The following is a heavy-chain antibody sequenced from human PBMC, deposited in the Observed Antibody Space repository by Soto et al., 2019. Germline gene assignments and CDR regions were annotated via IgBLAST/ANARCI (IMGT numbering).Heavy chain of an antibody. CDR2: IRTDGSGT. CDR3: ARAPYSSGWWGFDY. CDR1: GLTFRSYW. D-gene: IGHD6-19*01. J-gene: IGHJ4*02. V-gene: IGHV3-74*01. Sequence: EVQLVESGGGLVQPGGSLRLSCAASGLTFRSYWMHWVRQAPGKGLVWGSRIRTDGSGTTYADPVNGRFTISRDNAKNTLYLQMNSLRTEDKAVYYCARAPYSSGWWGFDYWGKGTLVTVSS.